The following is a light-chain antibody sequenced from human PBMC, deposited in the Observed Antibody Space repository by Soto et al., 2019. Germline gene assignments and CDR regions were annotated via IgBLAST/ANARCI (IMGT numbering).Light chain of an antibody. V-gene: IGKV3-20*01. CDR1: QSVSNSY. CDR2: GAS. Sequence: EIVLTQSPGTLSLSPGERATLSCRASQSVSNSYLAWYQQKPGQAPRLPIYGASSRATGIPDRFSGSGSGTDFTLTISRLEPEAFAVYYCQQYGDSPAFGQGTKV. J-gene: IGKJ1*01. CDR3: QQYGDSPA.